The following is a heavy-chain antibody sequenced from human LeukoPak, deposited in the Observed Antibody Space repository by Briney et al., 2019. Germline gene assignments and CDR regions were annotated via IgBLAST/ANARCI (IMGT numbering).Heavy chain of an antibody. CDR2: ISYDGTNE. V-gene: IGHV3-30*01. Sequence: GGSLRLSCAASGFTFSSYALNWVRQAPGKGLEWVAVISYDGTNEFYADSVQGRFTISRDNSKNTLNLQMNSLRPEDTAIYYCARSRIAAVVPFYFDSWGQGALVTVSS. J-gene: IGHJ4*02. D-gene: IGHD6-13*01. CDR3: ARSRIAAVVPFYFDS. CDR1: GFTFSSYA.